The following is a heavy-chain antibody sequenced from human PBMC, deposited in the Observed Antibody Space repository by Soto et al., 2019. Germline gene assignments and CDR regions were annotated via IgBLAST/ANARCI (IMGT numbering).Heavy chain of an antibody. CDR1: GVPFSSYA. Sequence: SVKVSCKASGVPFSSYAISWVRQAPGQGLEWTGGIIPIFGTANYAQKFQGIVTITADESTSTAYMELSSLRSEDTDVYYCASKRSSTTVPFSYGKDVWRQGTAVGVS. D-gene: IGHD6-13*01. V-gene: IGHV1-69*13. J-gene: IGHJ6*02. CDR3: ASKRSSTTVPFSYGKDV. CDR2: IIPIFGTA.